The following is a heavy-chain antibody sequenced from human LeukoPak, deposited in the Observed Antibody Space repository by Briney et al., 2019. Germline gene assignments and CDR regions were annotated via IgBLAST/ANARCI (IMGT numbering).Heavy chain of an antibody. Sequence: GASVKVSCTASGYTFTGYYIHWVRQAPGQGLEWMGWINPNSGDTNYAQKFQGRVPMTRDTSISTAYMELSRLKSDDTAVYYCARDGSTTPTYYFDYWGQGTLVTVSS. J-gene: IGHJ4*02. CDR2: INPNSGDT. CDR1: GYTFTGYY. D-gene: IGHD5/OR15-5a*01. V-gene: IGHV1-2*02. CDR3: ARDGSTTPTYYFDY.